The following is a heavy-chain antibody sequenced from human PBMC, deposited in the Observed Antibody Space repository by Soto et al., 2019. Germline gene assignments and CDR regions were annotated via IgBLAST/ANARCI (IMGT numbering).Heavy chain of an antibody. D-gene: IGHD3-3*01. V-gene: IGHV3-15*07. J-gene: IGHJ6*02. Sequence: GGSLRLSCAASGFPFSNAWMNWVRQAPGKGLEWVGRIKSKTDGGTTDYAAPVKGRFTISRDDSKNTLYLQMNSLKTEDTAVYYCTTLSITIFGVVLMDVWGQGTTVNVSS. CDR1: GFPFSNAW. CDR2: IKSKTDGGTT. CDR3: TTLSITIFGVVLMDV.